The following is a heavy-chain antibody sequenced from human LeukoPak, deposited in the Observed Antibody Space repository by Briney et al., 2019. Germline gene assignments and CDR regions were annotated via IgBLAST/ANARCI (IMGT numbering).Heavy chain of an antibody. J-gene: IGHJ3*02. CDR2: IKQDGGEK. V-gene: IGHV3-7*03. D-gene: IGHD4-23*01. CDR3: ARDHLTVGATGSSDI. Sequence: GGSLRLSCEASGFTFSTYWMSWVRQAPGKGLEWVGNIKQDGGEKNYVDSVRGRFTISRDSAKNSLYMQMNSLRAEDTAVYYCARDHLTVGATGSSDIWGQGTMVTVSS. CDR1: GFTFSTYW.